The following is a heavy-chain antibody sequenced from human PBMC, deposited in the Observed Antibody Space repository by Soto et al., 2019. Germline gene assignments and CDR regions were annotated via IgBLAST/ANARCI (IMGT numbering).Heavy chain of an antibody. CDR2: IIPIFGTA. D-gene: IGHD1-26*01. J-gene: IGHJ5*02. Sequence: GASVKVSCKASGGTFSSYAISWVRQAPGQGLEWMGGIIPIFGTANYAQKFQGRVTITADESTSTAYMELSSLRSEDTAVYYCARFLVGQQNWFDPWGQGTLVTVSS. CDR3: ARFLVGQQNWFDP. CDR1: GGTFSSYA. V-gene: IGHV1-69*13.